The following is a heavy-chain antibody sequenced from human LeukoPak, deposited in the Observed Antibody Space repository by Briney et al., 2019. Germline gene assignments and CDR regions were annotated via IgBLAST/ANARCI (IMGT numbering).Heavy chain of an antibody. V-gene: IGHV2-5*02. Sequence: SGPTLVKPTQTLTLTCTFSGFSLTTSGVDVAWIRQPPGKALEWLALIYWDGDKRYSPSPKTRITVTKDTSKNQVVLTMTNMAPVDTATYYCAHYGDTRSFDYWGQGTLVTVSS. CDR1: GFSLTTSGVD. CDR3: AHYGDTRSFDY. D-gene: IGHD4-17*01. CDR2: IYWDGDK. J-gene: IGHJ4*02.